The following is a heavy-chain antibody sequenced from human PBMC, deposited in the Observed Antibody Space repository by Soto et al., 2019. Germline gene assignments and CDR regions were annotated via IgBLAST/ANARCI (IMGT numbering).Heavy chain of an antibody. Sequence: GGSLRLSCAASGFTFSNAWMSWVRQAPGKGLEWVGRIKSKTDGGTTDYAAPVKGRITISRDDSKNTLYMQMNSLKTEDTAVYYCTTHRHYDFWSGYYREYFQHWGQGTLVTVSS. CDR3: TTHRHYDFWSGYYREYFQH. D-gene: IGHD3-3*01. V-gene: IGHV3-15*01. J-gene: IGHJ1*01. CDR2: IKSKTDGGTT. CDR1: GFTFSNAW.